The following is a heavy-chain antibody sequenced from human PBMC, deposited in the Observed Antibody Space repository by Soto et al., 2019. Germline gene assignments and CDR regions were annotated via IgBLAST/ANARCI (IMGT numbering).Heavy chain of an antibody. J-gene: IGHJ6*02. CDR1: GFTLSSYS. CDR3: ARAQSPGYSYGYYYYGMDV. CDR2: ISSSSSYI. V-gene: IGHV3-21*01. D-gene: IGHD5-18*01. Sequence: GGSLRLSCAASGFTLSSYSMNWVRQAPGKGLEWVSSISSSSSYIYYADSVKGRFTISRDNAKNSLYLLMNSLRAEDTAVYYCARAQSPGYSYGYYYYGMDVWGQGTTVTVSS.